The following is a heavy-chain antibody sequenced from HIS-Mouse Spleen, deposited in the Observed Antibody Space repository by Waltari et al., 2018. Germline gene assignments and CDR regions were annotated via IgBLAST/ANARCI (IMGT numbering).Heavy chain of an antibody. CDR2: IYTSGST. D-gene: IGHD3-3*01. J-gene: IGHJ3*02. CDR1: GGSISSYY. Sequence: QVQLQESGPGLVKPSETLSLTCTVSGGSISSYYWSWIRQPAGKGLEWIGRIYTSGSTNYNPSLKSRVTMSVYTSKNQFSLKLRSVTAADTAVYYCARDFHDFWSGYYGGDKKHDAFDIWGQGTMVTVSS. CDR3: ARDFHDFWSGYYGGDKKHDAFDI. V-gene: IGHV4-4*07.